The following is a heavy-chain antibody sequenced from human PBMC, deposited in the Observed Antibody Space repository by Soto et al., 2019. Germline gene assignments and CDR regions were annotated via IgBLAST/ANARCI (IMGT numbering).Heavy chain of an antibody. CDR2: IIPIFGTA. CDR3: ARDQNPYYDFWSGRKGNWFDP. Sequence: SVKVSCKASGGTFSSYAISWVRQAPGQGLEWMGGIIPIFGTANYAQKFQGRVTITADESTSTAYMELSSLRSEDTAVYYCARDQNPYYDFWSGRKGNWFDPWGQGTLVTVS. D-gene: IGHD3-3*01. J-gene: IGHJ5*02. V-gene: IGHV1-69*13. CDR1: GGTFSSYA.